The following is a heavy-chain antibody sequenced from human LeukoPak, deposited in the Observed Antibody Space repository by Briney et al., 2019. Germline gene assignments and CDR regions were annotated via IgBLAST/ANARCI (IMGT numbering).Heavy chain of an antibody. CDR2: ISGSGGST. CDR1: GFTFSSYA. J-gene: IGHJ6*02. Sequence: PGGSLRLSCAASGFTFSSYAMSWVRQAPGKGLEWVSAISGSGGSTYYADSVKGRFTISRDNSKNTLYLQMNSLRAEDTAVYYCAKDRAPPPYYYYGMDVWGQGTTVTVSS. CDR3: AKDRAPPPYYYYGMDV. D-gene: IGHD3-10*01. V-gene: IGHV3-23*01.